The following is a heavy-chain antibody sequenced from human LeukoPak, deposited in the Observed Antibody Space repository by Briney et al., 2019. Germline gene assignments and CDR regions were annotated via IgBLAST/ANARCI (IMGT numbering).Heavy chain of an antibody. J-gene: IGHJ1*01. V-gene: IGHV3-15*05. CDR1: GFTFTAAS. CDR3: TTGNP. Sequence: GGSLRLSCATSGFTFTAASMSWVRQAPGKGLEWIGLIRSKVENETTEYAAPVKGRFSISRDDSKATLYLEMKSLKVDDTGVYYCTTGNPWGQGILVTV. CDR2: IRSKVENETT.